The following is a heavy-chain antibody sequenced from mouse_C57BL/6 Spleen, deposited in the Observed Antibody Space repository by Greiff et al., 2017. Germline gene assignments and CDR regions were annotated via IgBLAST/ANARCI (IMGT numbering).Heavy chain of an antibody. J-gene: IGHJ4*01. CDR1: GYTFTSYW. D-gene: IGHD1-1*01. CDR2: IYPGSGST. Sequence: QVQLQQPGAELVKPGASVKMSCKASGYTFTSYWITWVKQRPGQGLEWIGDIYPGSGSTNYNEKFKSKATLTVDTSSSTAYMQLSRLTSEDSAVYYWARGDYYGSSYVGAMDYRGQGTSGTVSS. V-gene: IGHV1-55*01. CDR3: ARGDYYGSSYVGAMDY.